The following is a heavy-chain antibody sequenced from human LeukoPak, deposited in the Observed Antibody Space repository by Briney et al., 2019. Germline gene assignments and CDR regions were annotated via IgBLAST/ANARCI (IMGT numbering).Heavy chain of an antibody. J-gene: IGHJ4*02. D-gene: IGHD5-24*01. V-gene: IGHV4-59*08. Sequence: SETLSLTCTVSGGSISSYYWSWIRQPPGKGLEWIGYIYYSGSTNYNPSLKSRVTISVDTSKNQFSLKLSSVTAADTAVYYCARLSGWLQLDYFDYWGQGTLVTVSS. CDR1: GGSISSYY. CDR3: ARLSGWLQLDYFDY. CDR2: IYYSGST.